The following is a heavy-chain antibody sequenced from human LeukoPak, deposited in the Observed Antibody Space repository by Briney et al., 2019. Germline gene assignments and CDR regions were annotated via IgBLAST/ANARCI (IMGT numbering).Heavy chain of an antibody. J-gene: IGHJ3*02. CDR2: ISWNSGSI. V-gene: IGHV3-9*03. D-gene: IGHD6-19*01. Sequence: AGRSLRLSCAASGFTFDDYAMHWVRQAPGKGLEWVSGISWNSGSIGYADSVKGRFTISRDNAKNSLYLQMNSLRAEDMALYYCAKSRSVAGHGGDAFDIWGQGTMVTVS. CDR3: AKSRSVAGHGGDAFDI. CDR1: GFTFDDYA.